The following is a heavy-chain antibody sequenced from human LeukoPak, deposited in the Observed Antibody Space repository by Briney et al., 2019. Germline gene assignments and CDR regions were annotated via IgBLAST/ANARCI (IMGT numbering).Heavy chain of an antibody. CDR2: ISSSGSTV. J-gene: IGHJ5*02. D-gene: IGHD2-21*02. CDR3: ARDLPPSDSHAYCGGDCFPERWFDP. CDR1: GFTSSSYE. V-gene: IGHV3-48*03. Sequence: GGSLRLSCAASGFTSSSYEMNWVRQAPGKGLEWVSYISSSGSTVYYADSVKGRFTISRDNAKNSLYLQMNSLRAEDTAVYYCARDLPPSDSHAYCGGDCFPERWFDPWGQGTLVTVSS.